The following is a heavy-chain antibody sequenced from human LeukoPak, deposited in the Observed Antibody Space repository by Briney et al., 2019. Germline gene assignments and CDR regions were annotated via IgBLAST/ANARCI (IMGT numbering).Heavy chain of an antibody. CDR2: INHSGST. D-gene: IGHD6-19*01. J-gene: IGHJ4*02. CDR3: ARGYSSGWDY. V-gene: IGHV4-34*01. CDR1: GGSFSGYY. Sequence: SETLSLTCAVYGGSFSGYYWSWIRQPPGKGLEWIGEINHSGSTNYNPSLKSRVTISVDTSKNQFSLKLSSVTAADTAVYYCARGYSSGWDYWGQGTLVTVSS.